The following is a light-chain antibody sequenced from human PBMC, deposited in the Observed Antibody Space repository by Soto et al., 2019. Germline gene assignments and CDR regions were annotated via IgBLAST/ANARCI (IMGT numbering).Light chain of an antibody. J-gene: IGKJ2*01. CDR3: LQYYSYPYT. Sequence: DIQMTQSPSSLSASVGDRVTITCRASQGITTDFAWYQQKPGKAPKRLIYAAASVQSGVRSRFSGSGSGTEFTLTISSLQPEDFATYYCLQYYSYPYTFGQGTKLEIK. V-gene: IGKV1-17*01. CDR1: QGITTD. CDR2: AAA.